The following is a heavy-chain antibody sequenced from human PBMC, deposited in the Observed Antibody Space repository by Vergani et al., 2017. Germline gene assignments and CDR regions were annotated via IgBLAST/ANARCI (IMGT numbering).Heavy chain of an antibody. V-gene: IGHV3-30-3*01. J-gene: IGHJ4*02. CDR1: GFTFSSYA. CDR3: ARDRLAAAGTPLDY. D-gene: IGHD6-13*01. CDR2: ISYDGSNK. Sequence: QVQLVESGGGVVQPGRSLRLSCAASGFTFSSYAMHWVRQAPGKGLEWVAVISYDGSNKYYADSVKGRFTISRDNSKNTLYLQMNSLRSEDTAVYYCARDRLAAAGTPLDYWGQGTLVTVSS.